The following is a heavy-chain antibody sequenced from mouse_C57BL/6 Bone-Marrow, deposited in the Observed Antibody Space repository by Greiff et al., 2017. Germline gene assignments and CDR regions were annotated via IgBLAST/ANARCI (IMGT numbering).Heavy chain of an antibody. D-gene: IGHD2-3*01. V-gene: IGHV3-8*01. CDR1: GYSITSYY. J-gene: IGHJ4*01. Sequence: EVQVVESGPGLAKPSQSLTLSCSVSGYSITSYYWHWIRKFPGNKLEYMGYISYSGSTYYNPSLKSRISITRDTSKNQSYLQLNSLTTEDTATYYCASDDVPYAMDYWGQGTSVTVSS. CDR2: ISYSGST. CDR3: ASDDVPYAMDY.